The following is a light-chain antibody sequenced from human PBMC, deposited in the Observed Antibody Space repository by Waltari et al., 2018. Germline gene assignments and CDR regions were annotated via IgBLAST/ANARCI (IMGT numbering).Light chain of an antibody. CDR2: RNN. V-gene: IGLV1-44*01. Sequence: QSVLTQPPSASGTPGQRVTISCSGSSSNIGSNTVNWYQQLPGTAPKLLIYRNNHRPSGVPARFSGSKSGTSASLAISGLQSEDEADYYCAAWDDSLNGPVFGGGTKLTVL. CDR3: AAWDDSLNGPV. J-gene: IGLJ3*02. CDR1: SSNIGSNT.